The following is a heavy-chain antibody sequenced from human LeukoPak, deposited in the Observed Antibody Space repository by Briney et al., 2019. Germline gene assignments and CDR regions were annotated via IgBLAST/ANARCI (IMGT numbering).Heavy chain of an antibody. D-gene: IGHD1-14*01. V-gene: IGHV4-34*01. J-gene: IGHJ6*03. Sequence: SETLSLTCAVYGGSFSGYYWSWIRQPPGKGLEWIGEINHSGSINYSPSLKSRVPISVDTSKNQFSLKLSSVTAADTAVYYCARSGDLDYMDVWGKGTTVTVSS. CDR2: INHSGSI. CDR3: ARSGDLDYMDV. CDR1: GGSFSGYY.